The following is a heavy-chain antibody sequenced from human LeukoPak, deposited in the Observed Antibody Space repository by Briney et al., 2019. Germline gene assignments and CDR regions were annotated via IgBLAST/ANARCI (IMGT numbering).Heavy chain of an antibody. CDR3: AKDLGGRKSRYFDY. D-gene: IGHD1-26*01. Sequence: GGSLRLSCAASGFTFSSYAMHWVRQAPGKGLEWVAVISYDGSNKYYADSVKGRFTISRDNSKNTLYLQMNSLRAEDTAVYYCAKDLGGRKSRYFDYWGQGTLVTVSS. J-gene: IGHJ4*02. CDR2: ISYDGSNK. V-gene: IGHV3-30-3*01. CDR1: GFTFSSYA.